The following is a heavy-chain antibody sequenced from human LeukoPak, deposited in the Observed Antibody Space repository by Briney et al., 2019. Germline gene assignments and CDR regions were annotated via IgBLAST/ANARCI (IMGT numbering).Heavy chain of an antibody. CDR3: ARDVGDGYNYYFDY. CDR2: IYTSGST. V-gene: IGHV4-4*07. D-gene: IGHD5-24*01. J-gene: IGHJ4*02. Sequence: PSETLSLTCTVSGGSISSYYWSWIRQPAGKGLEWSGRIYTSGSTNYNPSLKSRVTMSVDTSKNQFSLKLSSVTAADMAVYYCARDVGDGYNYYFDYWGQGTLVTVSS. CDR1: GGSISSYY.